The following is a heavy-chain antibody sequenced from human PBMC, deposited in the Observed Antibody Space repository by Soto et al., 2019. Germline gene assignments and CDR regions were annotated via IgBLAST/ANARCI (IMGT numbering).Heavy chain of an antibody. CDR3: ERLNPIVVVLAATTSYGYDNWPAP. J-gene: IGHJ5*02. CDR2: IYYSGST. D-gene: IGHD2-2*01. V-gene: IGHV4-59*08. CDR1: RDSISRYY. Sequence: SETLSLSCTVSRDSISRYYWSCILHPPGKGLEWIGYIYYSGSTNYNPSLKSRVTISVDTSKNQCSLKLSSVTAADTAVYYCERLNPIVVVLAATTSYGYDNWPAPWGQGTPVTVSS.